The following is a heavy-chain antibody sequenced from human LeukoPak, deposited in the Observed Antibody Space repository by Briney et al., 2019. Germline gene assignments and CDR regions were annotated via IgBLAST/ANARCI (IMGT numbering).Heavy chain of an antibody. V-gene: IGHV3-7*01. CDR1: GFTFSHYW. CDR3: ARARWVNGLYYFDY. Sequence: PGGSLRLSCAASGFTFSHYWMSWVRQAPGKGLEWGANIKQDGSEKYYVDSVKGRFSISRDNAQNSLYLQMNSLRAEDTAMYYCARARWVNGLYYFDYWGQGTLVTVSS. J-gene: IGHJ4*02. D-gene: IGHD2-8*01. CDR2: IKQDGSEK.